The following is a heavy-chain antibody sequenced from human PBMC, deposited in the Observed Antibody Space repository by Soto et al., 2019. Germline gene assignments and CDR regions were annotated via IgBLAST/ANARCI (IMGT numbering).Heavy chain of an antibody. CDR3: AGSGRIAVVLNWFDP. J-gene: IGHJ5*02. CDR2: ISAYNGNT. CDR1: GYTFTSYV. D-gene: IGHD6-19*01. V-gene: IGHV1-18*01. Sequence: QVQLVQSGAEVKKPGASVKVSCKASGYTFTSYVISWVRQAPGQGREWMGWISAYNGNTNYAQKLQGRVTMTTDTSTRTADMGLRSLRSDDTAVYYCAGSGRIAVVLNWFDPSGQGTLVAVSS.